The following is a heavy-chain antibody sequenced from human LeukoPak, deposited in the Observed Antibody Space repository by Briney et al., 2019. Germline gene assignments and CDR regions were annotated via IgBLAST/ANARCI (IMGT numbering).Heavy chain of an antibody. J-gene: IGHJ4*02. Sequence: PGGSLRLSCAASGFTFSSDAMSSVRQAPGKGLEWVSAISGSGGSTYYADSVKGRFTISRDNSKNTLYLQMNSLRAEDTAVYYCAKMMGVWFGELFGYWGQGTLVTVSS. D-gene: IGHD3-10*01. CDR1: GFTFSSDA. V-gene: IGHV3-23*01. CDR3: AKMMGVWFGELFGY. CDR2: ISGSGGST.